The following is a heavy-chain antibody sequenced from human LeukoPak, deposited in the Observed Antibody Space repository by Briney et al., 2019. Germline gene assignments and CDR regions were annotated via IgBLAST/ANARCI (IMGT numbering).Heavy chain of an antibody. CDR3: AKDLGGWSQLDY. CDR2: ISGSSSHI. J-gene: IGHJ4*02. Sequence: GGSLRLSCAASGFTFSNYNMIWVRQAPGKGLEWVSSISGSSSHIYYANSVKGRFTISRDNAENSLYLQMNGLRAEDTAVYYCAKDLGGWSQLDYWGQGTLVTVSS. V-gene: IGHV3-21*01. CDR1: GFTFSNYN. D-gene: IGHD6-19*01.